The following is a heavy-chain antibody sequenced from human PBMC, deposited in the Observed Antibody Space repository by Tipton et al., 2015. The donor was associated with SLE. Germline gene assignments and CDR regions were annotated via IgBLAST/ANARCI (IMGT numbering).Heavy chain of an antibody. CDR1: GGSISSSNHY. Sequence: TLSPTCTVSGGSISSSNHYWGWMRQPPGKGLEWIGNIYYSGSTYYNQSFKSRATISVDTSKNQFSLNLDSVTAADTAVYYCATFGSHCSSVGCYMDVWGKGTTVTVSS. D-gene: IGHD2-2*01. J-gene: IGHJ6*03. CDR2: IYYSGST. CDR3: ATFGSHCSSVGCYMDV. V-gene: IGHV4-39*07.